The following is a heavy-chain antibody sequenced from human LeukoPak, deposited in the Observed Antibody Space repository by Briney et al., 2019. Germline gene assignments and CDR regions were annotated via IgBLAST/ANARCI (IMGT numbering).Heavy chain of an antibody. J-gene: IGHJ4*02. CDR3: ALYGGALYSGSYFNY. V-gene: IGHV3-23*01. D-gene: IGHD1-26*01. CDR2: TDSSGDNT. Sequence: GGSLRLSCAASGFTFSNYAMSWVRQAPGKGLEWVSATDSSGDNTPYADSVKGRFTIFRDNSKNALYLQMNSLRAEDTAIYYCALYGGALYSGSYFNYWGQGTLVTVSS. CDR1: GFTFSNYA.